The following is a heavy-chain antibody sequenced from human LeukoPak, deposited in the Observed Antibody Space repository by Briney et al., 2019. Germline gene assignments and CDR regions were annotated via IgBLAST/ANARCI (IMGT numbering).Heavy chain of an antibody. D-gene: IGHD3-3*01. CDR1: GGSISSGDYY. Sequence: SETLSLTCTVSGGSISSGDYYWSWIRQPPGKGLEWIGYIYYSGSTYYNPSIKSRVTISVDTSKNQFSIKLSSVTAEDTAVYYCGRDARVEFDPWGQGTLVTVSS. J-gene: IGHJ5*02. CDR2: IYYSGST. V-gene: IGHV4-30-4*01. CDR3: GRDARVEFDP.